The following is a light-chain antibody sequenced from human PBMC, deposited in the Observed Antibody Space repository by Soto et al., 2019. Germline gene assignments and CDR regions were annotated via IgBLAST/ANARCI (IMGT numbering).Light chain of an antibody. Sequence: EIVLTQSPATLSLSPGERATLSCRASQSVSIYLAWYQQKAGQAPRLLIYDASNRASGTPARFAGSGSGTDFTLTISSLEPEDFAVYYCQQRSNWPWTFGQGTKVDIK. CDR1: QSVSIY. J-gene: IGKJ1*01. CDR3: QQRSNWPWT. CDR2: DAS. V-gene: IGKV3-11*01.